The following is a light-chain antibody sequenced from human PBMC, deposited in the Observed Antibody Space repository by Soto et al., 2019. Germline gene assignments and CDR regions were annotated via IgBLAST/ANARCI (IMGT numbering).Light chain of an antibody. V-gene: IGKV3-20*01. CDR1: QSVSSNY. Sequence: EIVLTQSPGTLPLSPGERATLSCRASQSVSSNYLVWYQQKPGQAPRPLIYGASSRATGIPDRFSGSGSGTDFTLTISTLEPEDLAVYYCQQYANSPYTFGQGTKMDIK. J-gene: IGKJ2*01. CDR2: GAS. CDR3: QQYANSPYT.